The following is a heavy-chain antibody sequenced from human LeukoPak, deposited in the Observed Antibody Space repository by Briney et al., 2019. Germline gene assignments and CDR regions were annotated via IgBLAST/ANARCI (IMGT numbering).Heavy chain of an antibody. D-gene: IGHD3-10*01. J-gene: IGHJ4*02. CDR1: GFTFDDYG. Sequence: GGSLRLSCAASGFTFDDYGMSWVRQAPGKGLEWVSGINWNGGSTDYADPVKGRFTISRDNAKKSLYLQMNSLRAEDTALYYCARDTHYGSNYWGQGTLVTVSS. CDR2: INWNGGST. CDR3: ARDTHYGSNY. V-gene: IGHV3-20*04.